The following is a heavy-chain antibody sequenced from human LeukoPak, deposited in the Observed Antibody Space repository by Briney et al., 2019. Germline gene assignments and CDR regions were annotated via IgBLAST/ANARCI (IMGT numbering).Heavy chain of an antibody. V-gene: IGHV4-39*07. CDR1: GGPISSSSYY. Sequence: SETLSLTCTVSGGPISSSSYYWGWIRQPPGKGLEWIGSIYYSGSTGYNPSLKSRVTISVDTSKNQFSLKLSSVTAADTALYYCGRGRGGSYLEYSFDYWRQGTLVTVSS. CDR3: GRGRGGSYLEYSFDY. CDR2: IYYSGST. J-gene: IGHJ4*02. D-gene: IGHD3-10*01.